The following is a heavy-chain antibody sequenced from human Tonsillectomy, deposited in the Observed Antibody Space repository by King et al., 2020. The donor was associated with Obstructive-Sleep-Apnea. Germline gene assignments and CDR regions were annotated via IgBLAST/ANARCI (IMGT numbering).Heavy chain of an antibody. J-gene: IGHJ4*02. CDR1: GFTFSSYG. D-gene: IGHD6-13*01. CDR3: ATGGSSSWYGDY. CDR2: ISYDGSNK. V-gene: IGHV3-30*03. Sequence: VQLVESGGGVVQPGRSLRLSCAASGFTFSSYGMHWVRQAPGKGLEWVAVISYDGSNKYYADSVKGRFTISRDNSKNTLYLQMNSLRAEDTAVYYCATGGSSSWYGDYWGQGTLVTVSS.